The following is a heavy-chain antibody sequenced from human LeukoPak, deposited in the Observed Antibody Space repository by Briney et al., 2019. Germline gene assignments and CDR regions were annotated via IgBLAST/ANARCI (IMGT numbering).Heavy chain of an antibody. Sequence: ASVKVCCKASGYTFTSYDINWVRQATGQGLEWMGWMNPNSGNTGYAQKFQGRVTMTRNTSISTAYMELSSLRSEDTAVYYCARGRGDTAMVRDYYYYMDVWGKGTTVTVSS. D-gene: IGHD5-18*01. J-gene: IGHJ6*03. CDR2: MNPNSGNT. V-gene: IGHV1-8*01. CDR1: GYTFTSYD. CDR3: ARGRGDTAMVRDYYYYMDV.